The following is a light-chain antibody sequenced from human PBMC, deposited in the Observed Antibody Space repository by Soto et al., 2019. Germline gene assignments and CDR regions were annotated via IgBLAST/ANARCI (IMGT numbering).Light chain of an antibody. CDR2: EVS. V-gene: IGLV2-14*01. J-gene: IGLJ3*02. CDR3: SSYTSSSTRV. CDR1: SSDVGRYNY. Sequence: QSVLTQPASVSGSPGQSITISCTGTSSDVGRYNYVSWYQQHPGKAPKLMIYEVSNRPSGVSNRFSGSKSANTASLTISGLRAEDEGDYYCSSYTSSSTRVFGGGTKLTVL.